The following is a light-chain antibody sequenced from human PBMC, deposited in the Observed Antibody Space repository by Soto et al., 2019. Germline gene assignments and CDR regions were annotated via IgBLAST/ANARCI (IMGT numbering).Light chain of an antibody. CDR1: QSVDIN. CDR3: QQYRNWPRT. Sequence: EIVLTQSPGTLSVSAVYIVARSYRASQSVDINLAWYQQRAGQAPRLLVYGASTKATDMPGRFSGRGSGTEFTLTINNLQSEDFAVYYCQQYRNWPRTFGQGTKVDIK. V-gene: IGKV3-15*01. CDR2: GAS. J-gene: IGKJ1*01.